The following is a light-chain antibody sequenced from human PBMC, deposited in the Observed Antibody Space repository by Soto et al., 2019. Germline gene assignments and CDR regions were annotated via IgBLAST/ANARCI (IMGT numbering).Light chain of an antibody. Sequence: EVVLTQSPGTLSLSPGERATLSCRASQSVSINYLAWYQQKPGQTPRLLIYGASSRATGIPDRFSGSGSGTDFTLTIGRLEPEDFAVYYCQQYGSAPYSFGQGTKLEIK. CDR3: QQYGSAPYS. J-gene: IGKJ2*03. CDR1: QSVSINY. CDR2: GAS. V-gene: IGKV3-20*01.